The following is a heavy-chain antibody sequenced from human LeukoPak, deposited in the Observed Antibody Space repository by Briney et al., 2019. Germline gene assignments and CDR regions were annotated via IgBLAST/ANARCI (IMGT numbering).Heavy chain of an antibody. CDR1: GFTFSDYW. Sequence: GGSLRLSCAASGFTFSDYWIHWVRQAPGKGLVWVSRINTDGSITNYADSVKGRFSISRDNAKNTLYLQMSSLRAEDTAVYYCAREMYSGMYNDAFDIWGQGTKVTVSS. V-gene: IGHV3-74*01. CDR2: INTDGSIT. D-gene: IGHD1-26*01. J-gene: IGHJ3*02. CDR3: AREMYSGMYNDAFDI.